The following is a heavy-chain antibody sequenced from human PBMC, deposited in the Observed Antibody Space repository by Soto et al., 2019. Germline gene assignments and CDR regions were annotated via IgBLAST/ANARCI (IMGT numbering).Heavy chain of an antibody. CDR1: GFSFIGNW. D-gene: IGHD6-25*01. J-gene: IGHJ3*02. CDR3: ARSDRYQRLFGHAFDI. Sequence: GESLKISCKGSGFSFIGNWIAWVRQMPGKGLEWMGIIYPGDSDTRYSPSFQGQVTISADNSINTAYLQWSSLKASDTAMYYCARSDRYQRLFGHAFDIWGQGIMVTVSS. CDR2: IYPGDSDT. V-gene: IGHV5-51*01.